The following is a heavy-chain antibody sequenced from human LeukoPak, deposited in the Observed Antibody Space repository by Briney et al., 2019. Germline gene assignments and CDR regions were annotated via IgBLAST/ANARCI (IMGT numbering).Heavy chain of an antibody. J-gene: IGHJ4*02. Sequence: SETLSLTCAVYGGSFSGYYLTWIRQPPGTGLEWIGEINHSGSTNYNPSLKSRLTISVVTSKNQFSLNLNSVTAADTAVYFCARGSYSYGNAFDYWGQGTLVTVSS. CDR1: GGSFSGYY. V-gene: IGHV4-34*01. D-gene: IGHD5-18*01. CDR2: INHSGST. CDR3: ARGSYSYGNAFDY.